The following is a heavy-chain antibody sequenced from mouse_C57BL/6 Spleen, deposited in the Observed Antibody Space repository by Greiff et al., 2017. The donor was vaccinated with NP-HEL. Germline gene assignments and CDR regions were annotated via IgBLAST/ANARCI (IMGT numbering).Heavy chain of an antibody. Sequence: QVQLQQPGAELVKPGASVKLSCKASGYTFTSYWMHWVKQRPGQGLEWIGMIHPNSGSTNYNEKFKSKATLTVDKSSSTAYMQLSSLTSEDSAVYYCARPYDYYAMDYWGQGTSVTGSS. CDR1: GYTFTSYW. V-gene: IGHV1-64*01. CDR3: ARPYDYYAMDY. CDR2: IHPNSGST. J-gene: IGHJ4*01.